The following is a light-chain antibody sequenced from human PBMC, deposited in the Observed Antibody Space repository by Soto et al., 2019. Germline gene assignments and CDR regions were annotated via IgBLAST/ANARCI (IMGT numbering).Light chain of an antibody. CDR2: SSN. Sequence: QSVLSQPPSASGTPGQRLTISCSGSSSNIGTQSVNWYQHLPGTAPKLLVYSSNQRPSGVPDRFSGSKSGTSASLAISGLQSEDEADDYCAAWDDSLNGHVVFGGGTKLTVL. V-gene: IGLV1-44*01. J-gene: IGLJ2*01. CDR1: SSNIGTQS. CDR3: AAWDDSLNGHVV.